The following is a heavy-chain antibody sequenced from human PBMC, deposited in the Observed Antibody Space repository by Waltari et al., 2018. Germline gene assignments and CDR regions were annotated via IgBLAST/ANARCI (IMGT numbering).Heavy chain of an antibody. CDR1: GGCFISYY. J-gene: IGHJ3*02. Sequence: QVHLHQWGAGLSKPSETLSLTCAVHGGCFISYYWTWIRQPPGTRLEWIGEIKHSGSTNYNPYLKSRVTISVDTYRKQFSLKLSSVTVADTAVYYCAREGVYCSSTTCSPDGFDIWGQGTMVTVSS. CDR3: AREGVYCSSTTCSPDGFDI. V-gene: IGHV4-34*01. CDR2: IKHSGST. D-gene: IGHD2-2*01.